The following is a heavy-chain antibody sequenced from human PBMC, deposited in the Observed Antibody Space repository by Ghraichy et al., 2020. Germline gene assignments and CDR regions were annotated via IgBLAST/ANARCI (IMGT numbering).Heavy chain of an antibody. CDR1: GGTFSSYA. D-gene: IGHD6-19*01. Sequence: SVKVSCKASGGTFSSYAISWVRQAPGQGLEWMGGIIPIFGTANYAQKFQGRVTITADESTSTAYMELSSLRSEDTAVYYCARGYSSGWTEYYYGMDVWGQGTTVTVSS. J-gene: IGHJ6*02. CDR3: ARGYSSGWTEYYYGMDV. CDR2: IIPIFGTA. V-gene: IGHV1-69*13.